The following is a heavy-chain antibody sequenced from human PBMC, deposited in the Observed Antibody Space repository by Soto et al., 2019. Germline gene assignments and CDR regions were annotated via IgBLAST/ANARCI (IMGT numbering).Heavy chain of an antibody. CDR1: GGSISSYY. Sequence: QVQLQESGPGLVKPSETLSLTCTVSGGSISSYYWSWIRQPAGKGLEWIGYIYYSGSTNYNPSLKSRVTISVDTSKNQFSLKLSSVTAADTAVYYCARHGRDCSGGSCYPDAFDIWGQGTMVTVSS. J-gene: IGHJ3*02. V-gene: IGHV4-59*08. D-gene: IGHD2-15*01. CDR3: ARHGRDCSGGSCYPDAFDI. CDR2: IYYSGST.